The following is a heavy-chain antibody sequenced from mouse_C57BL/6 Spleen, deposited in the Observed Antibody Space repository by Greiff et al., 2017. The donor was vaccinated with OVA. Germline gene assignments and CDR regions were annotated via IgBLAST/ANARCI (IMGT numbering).Heavy chain of an antibody. CDR2: IWSGGST. CDR3: ARNSNYAMDY. V-gene: IGHV2-2*01. D-gene: IGHD1-1*01. J-gene: IGHJ4*01. Sequence: QVQLKQSGPGLVQPSQCLSITCTVSGFSFTSYGVHWVRQSPGKGLEWLGVIWSGGSTDYNAAFISRLSISKDNSKSQVFFKMNSLPADDTAIYYCARNSNYAMDYWGQGTSVTVSS. CDR1: GFSFTSYG.